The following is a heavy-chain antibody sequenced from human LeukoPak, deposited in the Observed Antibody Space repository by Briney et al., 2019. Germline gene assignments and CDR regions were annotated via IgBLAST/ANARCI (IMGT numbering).Heavy chain of an antibody. V-gene: IGHV4-59*08. CDR1: GGSISSYY. CDR3: ARRGSGSYYYAFDI. Sequence: SETLSLTCTVSGGSISSYYWSWIRQPPGKGLEWIGYIYYSGSTNYNPSLKSRVSTSVDTSKNQFSLKLGSVTAADTAVYYCARRGSGSYYYAFDIWGQGTMVTVSS. CDR2: IYYSGST. D-gene: IGHD1-26*01. J-gene: IGHJ3*02.